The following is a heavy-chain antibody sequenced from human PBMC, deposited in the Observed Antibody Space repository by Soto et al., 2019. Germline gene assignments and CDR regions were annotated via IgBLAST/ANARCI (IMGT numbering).Heavy chain of an antibody. CDR1: GFSFTDYH. V-gene: IGHV1-2*04. Sequence: ASVKVSCKASGFSFTDYHIHWVRQAPGQGLEWLGRINPKSGGTSTAQKFQGWVTMTRDRSISTVYMELTRLRSDDTAVYFCARGHSTDCSNGVCSFFYNHEMDVWGQGTTVTVSS. D-gene: IGHD2-8*01. CDR2: INPKSGGT. J-gene: IGHJ6*02. CDR3: ARGHSTDCSNGVCSFFYNHEMDV.